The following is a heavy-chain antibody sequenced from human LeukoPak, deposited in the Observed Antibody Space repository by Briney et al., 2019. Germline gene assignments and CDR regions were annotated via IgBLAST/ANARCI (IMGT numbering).Heavy chain of an antibody. D-gene: IGHD1-1*01. V-gene: IGHV3-30*02. CDR1: GFTFSNYW. Sequence: GGSLRLSCAASGFTFSNYWMNWVRQAPGKGLEWVAFTRFDDSYKAYGDSVKGRFTISRDNSKNTLYLQMDSLRSDDTAVYYCAKSSAGITWFDPWGQRTLVTVSS. J-gene: IGHJ5*02. CDR3: AKSSAGITWFDP. CDR2: TRFDDSYK.